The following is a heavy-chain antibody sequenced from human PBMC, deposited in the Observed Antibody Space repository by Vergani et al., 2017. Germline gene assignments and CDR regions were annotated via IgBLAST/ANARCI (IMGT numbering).Heavy chain of an antibody. CDR1: GFTFSSYA. CDR3: AKGPSRYCSSTSCYRYFQH. CDR2: ISGSGGST. J-gene: IGHJ1*01. D-gene: IGHD2-2*01. V-gene: IGHV3-23*04. Sequence: EVQLEESGGGLVLPGRSLRLSCVASGFTFSSYAMSWVRQAPGKGLEWVSAISGSGGSTYYADSVKGRFTISRDNSKNTLYLQMNSLRAEDTAAYYCAKGPSRYCSSTSCYRYFQHWGQGTLVTVSS.